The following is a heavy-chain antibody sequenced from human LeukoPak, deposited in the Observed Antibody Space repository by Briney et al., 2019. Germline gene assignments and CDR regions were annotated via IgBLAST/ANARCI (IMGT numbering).Heavy chain of an antibody. J-gene: IGHJ6*02. Sequence: GGSLRLSCAASGFTFSSYAMHWVRQAPGKGLEWVAVISYDGSNKYYADSVKGRFTISRDNSKNTLYLQMNSLRAEDTAVYYCAVGRELLKGYYYYGMDVWGQGTTVTVSS. V-gene: IGHV3-30-3*01. CDR2: ISYDGSNK. D-gene: IGHD1-26*01. CDR1: GFTFSSYA. CDR3: AVGRELLKGYYYYGMDV.